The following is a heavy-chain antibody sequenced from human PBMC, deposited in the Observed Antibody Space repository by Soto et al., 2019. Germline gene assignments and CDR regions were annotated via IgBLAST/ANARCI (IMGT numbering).Heavy chain of an antibody. V-gene: IGHV4-34*01. CDR1: CGSFSGYY. J-gene: IGHJ5*02. D-gene: IGHD2-2*02. Sequence: PSETLSLTWSFYCGSFSGYYLSLILHPPFKLLEFIWEINHSGSTNYNPSLKSRVTISVDTSKNQFSLKLSSVTAADTAVYYCARGGTPELGYCSSTSCYKRWFDTWGQGTLVTVSS. CDR3: ARGGTPELGYCSSTSCYKRWFDT. CDR2: INHSGST.